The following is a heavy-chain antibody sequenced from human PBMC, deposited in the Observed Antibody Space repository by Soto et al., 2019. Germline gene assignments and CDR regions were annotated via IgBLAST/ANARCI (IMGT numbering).Heavy chain of an antibody. V-gene: IGHV4-61*01. J-gene: IGHJ4*02. D-gene: IGHD6-13*01. CDR3: AKKAGIAAAGPFAY. Sequence: SETLSLTCTVSGGSVSSGSYYWSWIRQPPGKGLEWIGYIYYSGSTNYNPSLKSRVTISVDTSKNQFSLKLSSVTAADTAVYYCAKKAGIAAAGPFAYWGQGTLVTVSS. CDR1: GGSVSSGSYY. CDR2: IYYSGST.